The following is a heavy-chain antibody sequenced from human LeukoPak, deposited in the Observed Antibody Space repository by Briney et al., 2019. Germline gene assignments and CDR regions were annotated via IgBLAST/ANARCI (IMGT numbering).Heavy chain of an antibody. V-gene: IGHV3-73*01. Sequence: GGSLKLSCAASGLTFSGSAMHWVRQASGKGLEWVGRIRSKANSYATAYAASVKGRFTISRDDSKNTAYLQMNSLKTEDTAVYYCTRLGRGMWYWGQGTLVTVSS. CDR3: TRLGRGMWY. J-gene: IGHJ4*02. CDR2: IRSKANSYAT. CDR1: GLTFSGSA. D-gene: IGHD3-10*01.